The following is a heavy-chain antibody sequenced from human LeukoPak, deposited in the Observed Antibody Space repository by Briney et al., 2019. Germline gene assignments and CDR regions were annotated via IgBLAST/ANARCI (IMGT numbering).Heavy chain of an antibody. J-gene: IGHJ4*02. CDR3: AKYYCTTTTCSYFDY. V-gene: IGHV4-59*01. D-gene: IGHD2-2*01. CDR1: GGSISSYY. CDR2: ISYSGSA. Sequence: SETLSLTCTVSGGSISSYYWSWIRQPAGKGLEWIGYISYSGSANYNPSLKSRVTISVDTSKNQFSLKLSSVTAADTALYYCAKYYCTTTTCSYFDYWGQGALVTVSS.